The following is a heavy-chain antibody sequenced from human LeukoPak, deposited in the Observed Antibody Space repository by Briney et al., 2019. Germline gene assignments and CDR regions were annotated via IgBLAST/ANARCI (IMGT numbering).Heavy chain of an antibody. J-gene: IGHJ6*02. CDR2: IYYSGST. V-gene: IGHV4-59*12. Sequence: PSETLSLTCTVSGGSISSYYWSWIRQPPGKGLEWIGSIYYSGSTYYNPSLKSRVTISVDTSKNQFSLKLSSVTAADTAVYYCARDSPTLGMDVWGQGTTVTVSS. CDR1: GGSISSYY. CDR3: ARDSPTLGMDV.